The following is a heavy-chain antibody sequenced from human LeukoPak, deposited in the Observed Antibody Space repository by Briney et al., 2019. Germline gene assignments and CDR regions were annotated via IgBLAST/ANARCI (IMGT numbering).Heavy chain of an antibody. CDR3: AKSTIGGSSSSYFDY. J-gene: IGHJ4*02. D-gene: IGHD6-6*01. V-gene: IGHV3-11*03. Sequence: GGSLRLSCAASGFTFSDYYMSWIRQAPGKGLEWVSYISSSSSYTNYADSVRGRFTISRDNAKNSLYLQMNSLRAEDTAVYFCAKSTIGGSSSSYFDYWGQGTLVTVSS. CDR1: GFTFSDYY. CDR2: ISSSSSYT.